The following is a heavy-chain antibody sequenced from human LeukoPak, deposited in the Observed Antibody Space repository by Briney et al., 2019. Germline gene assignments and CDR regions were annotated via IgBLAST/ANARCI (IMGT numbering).Heavy chain of an antibody. D-gene: IGHD2/OR15-2a*01. CDR1: GFTVSTTY. J-gene: IGHJ6*02. CDR2: IYSGGST. CDR3: ARDGSIVIHHGMDV. V-gene: IGHV3-53*01. Sequence: PGGSLRLSCAASGFTVSTTYMSWVRQAPGKGLEWVSIIYSGGSTYYADSVKGRFSISRDNSKNTLYLQMNSLRAEDTAVYYCARDGSIVIHHGMDVWGQGTTVTVSS.